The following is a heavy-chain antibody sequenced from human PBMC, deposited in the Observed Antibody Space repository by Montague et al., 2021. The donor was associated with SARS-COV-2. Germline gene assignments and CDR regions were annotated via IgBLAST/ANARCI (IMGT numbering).Heavy chain of an antibody. CDR3: ARDRHWTNTYYDILTGYQYYYYGMDV. CDR1: GFTVSSKY. D-gene: IGHD3-9*01. V-gene: IGHV3-66*01. CDR2: IYSGGST. Sequence: SLRLSCAASGFTVSSKYMSWVRQAPGKGLEWVSVIYSGGSTYYADSVKGRFTISRDNSKNTLYLQMNSLRAEDTAVYYCARDRHWTNTYYDILTGYQYYYYGMDVWGQGTTVTVSS. J-gene: IGHJ6*02.